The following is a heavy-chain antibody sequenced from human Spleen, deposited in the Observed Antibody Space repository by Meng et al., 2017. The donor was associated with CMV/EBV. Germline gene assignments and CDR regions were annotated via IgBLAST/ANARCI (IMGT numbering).Heavy chain of an antibody. J-gene: IGHJ6*02. CDR2: IFYTGST. CDR1: GGSISSGGYY. CDR3: AKGYCSSTTCYGLGYGMDV. V-gene: IGHV4-31*03. D-gene: IGHD2-2*01. Sequence: SETLSLTCTVSGGSISSGGYYWSWIRQHPGKGLEWIGHIFYTGSTYYNQFLKSRVTISVDTSKNQFSLKVNSVIAADTAVYYCAKGYCSSTTCYGLGYGMDVWGQGTTVTVSS.